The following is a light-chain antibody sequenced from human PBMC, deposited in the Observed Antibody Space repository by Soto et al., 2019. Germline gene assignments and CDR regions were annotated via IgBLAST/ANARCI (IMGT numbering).Light chain of an antibody. Sequence: QSALTQPASVSGSPGQSIAISCTGTSSDVGGYNSVSWYHQYPGKVPKLMIYDVTNRPSGVSDRFSGSKSGNTASLTISGLQAEYEGDYYCSSYTSTGSYVFGTGTKLTVL. CDR1: SSDVGGYNS. V-gene: IGLV2-14*01. J-gene: IGLJ1*01. CDR2: DVT. CDR3: SSYTSTGSYV.